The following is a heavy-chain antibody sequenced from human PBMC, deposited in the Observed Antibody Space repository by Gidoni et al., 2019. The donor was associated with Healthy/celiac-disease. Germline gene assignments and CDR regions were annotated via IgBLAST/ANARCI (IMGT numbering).Heavy chain of an antibody. J-gene: IGHJ4*02. Sequence: EVQLLESGGGLVQPGGSLRLSCAASGFTFSSYAMSWFRQAPGKGLEWVSAISGSGGSTYYADSVKGRFTISRDNSKNTLYLQMNSLRAEDTAVYYCAKDLKWLRPKPYYFDYWGQGTLVTVSS. CDR3: AKDLKWLRPKPYYFDY. CDR2: ISGSGGST. D-gene: IGHD5-12*01. V-gene: IGHV3-23*01. CDR1: GFTFSSYA.